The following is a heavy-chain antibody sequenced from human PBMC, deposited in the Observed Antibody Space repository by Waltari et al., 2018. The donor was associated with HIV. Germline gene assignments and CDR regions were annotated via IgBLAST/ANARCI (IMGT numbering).Heavy chain of an antibody. V-gene: IGHV1-8*01. CDR1: GYTFTTYD. D-gene: IGHD6-13*01. CDR2: MNPNSGNT. CDR3: ARRLASGGTTLNY. J-gene: IGHJ4*02. Sequence: QVQLVQSGAEVKKPGASVRVSCQASGYTFTTYDINWVRQATGQGLEWMGWMNPNSGNTGYAQKFQGRVAMTRNTSINTAYMDLNSLTSDDTAVYFCARRLASGGTTLNYWGQGTLVTVS.